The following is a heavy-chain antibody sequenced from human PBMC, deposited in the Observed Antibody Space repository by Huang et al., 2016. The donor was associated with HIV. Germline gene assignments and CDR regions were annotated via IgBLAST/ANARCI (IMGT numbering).Heavy chain of an antibody. V-gene: IGHV1-24*01. CDR2: LEPEEGET. D-gene: IGHD2-15*01. Sequence: QVQLVESGAELKKPGASVRVSCKVSGYTVSDLSLNWVRQAPEKGLDLRGGLEPEEGETIYAQRLQGRVTMTEETSTDTAYMALSSLGPEDTAVYYGATSTPYVGAGVLRSAFDIWGQGTMVTVSS. CDR3: ATSTPYVGAGVLRSAFDI. CDR1: GYTVSDLS. J-gene: IGHJ3*02.